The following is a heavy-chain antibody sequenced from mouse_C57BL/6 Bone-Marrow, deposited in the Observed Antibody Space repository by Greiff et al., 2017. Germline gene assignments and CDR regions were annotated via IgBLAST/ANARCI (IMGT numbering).Heavy chain of an antibody. Sequence: VQLQQSGAELVKPGASVKISCKASGYAFSSYWMNWVKQRPGKGLEWIGQIYPGDGDTNYNGKFKGKATLTANKSSSTAYRQLSSLTSEDSAVYFCARGRDAYFDYWGQGTTLTVSS. V-gene: IGHV1-80*01. CDR3: ARGRDAYFDY. J-gene: IGHJ2*01. CDR1: GYAFSSYW. CDR2: IYPGDGDT. D-gene: IGHD3-3*01.